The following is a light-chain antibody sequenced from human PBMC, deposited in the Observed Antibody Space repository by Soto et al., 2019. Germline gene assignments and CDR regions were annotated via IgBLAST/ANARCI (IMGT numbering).Light chain of an antibody. CDR2: GAS. V-gene: IGKV3-20*01. CDR1: QSVGTF. CDR3: QQYGSSGT. Sequence: DIVLTQSPATLSLSPGERATLSCRASQSVGTFLAWYQHKPGQAPRLLIYGASNRATGIPDRFSGSGSGTDFTLTISRLEPEDFAVYYCQQYGSSGTFGQGTKVDIK. J-gene: IGKJ1*01.